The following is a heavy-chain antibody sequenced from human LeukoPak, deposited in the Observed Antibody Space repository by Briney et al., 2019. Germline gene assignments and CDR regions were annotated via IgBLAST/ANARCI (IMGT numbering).Heavy chain of an antibody. J-gene: IGHJ4*02. CDR3: AKHWNSAYYNFDH. Sequence: GGSLRLSCAASGFTFSSYAMSWVRQAPGKGLEWVSATSGSGGSTYYADSVKGRFTISRDNSENTLYLQMNSLRAEDTAVYYCAKHWNSAYYNFDHWGQGTLVTVSS. CDR2: TSGSGGST. D-gene: IGHD3-22*01. CDR1: GFTFSSYA. V-gene: IGHV3-23*01.